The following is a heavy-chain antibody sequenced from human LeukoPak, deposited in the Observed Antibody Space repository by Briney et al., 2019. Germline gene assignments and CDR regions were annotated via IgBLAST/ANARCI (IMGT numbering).Heavy chain of an antibody. CDR2: INPNSGGT. D-gene: IGHD3-10*01. CDR3: ARGGAYYYGAGYL. Sequence: ASVKVSCKASGYTFTGYYVHWVRQAPGQGLEWMGWINPNSGGTNYAQNFQGRVTMTRDTSINTAYMELSSLRSDDTAVYYCARGGAYYYGAGYLWGQGTLVTVSS. J-gene: IGHJ1*01. CDR1: GYTFTGYY. V-gene: IGHV1-2*02.